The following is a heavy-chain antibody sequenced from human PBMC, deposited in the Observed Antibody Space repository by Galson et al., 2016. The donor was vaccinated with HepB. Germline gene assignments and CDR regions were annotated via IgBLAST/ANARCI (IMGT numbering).Heavy chain of an antibody. J-gene: IGHJ4*02. D-gene: IGHD6-19*01. Sequence: SLRLSCAASGFTFRIYVMCWVRQAPGKGLEWVSVISNSGSSTYYADSVKGRFTISRDSSKNTLYLQMNSLRAEDTAVYYCAKGQVAGHSYFEYWGQGTLVTVSS. V-gene: IGHV3-23*01. CDR1: GFTFRIYV. CDR3: AKGQVAGHSYFEY. CDR2: ISNSGSST.